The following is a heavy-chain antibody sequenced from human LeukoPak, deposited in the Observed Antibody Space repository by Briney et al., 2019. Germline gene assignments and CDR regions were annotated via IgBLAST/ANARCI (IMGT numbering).Heavy chain of an antibody. V-gene: IGHV1-46*01. CDR1: GYTFTSYY. D-gene: IGHD2-2*02. CDR3: ARVAAEVVGVPGAIGFGWLRRDYYYMDV. Sequence: ASVKVSCKASGYTFTSYYMHWVRQAPGEGLEWMGIINPSGGSTNHAQKFQGRVTMTRDMSTSTVYMELSSLRSEDTAVYYCARVAAEVVGVPGAIGFGWLRRDYYYMDVWGKGTTVTVSS. J-gene: IGHJ6*03. CDR2: INPSGGST.